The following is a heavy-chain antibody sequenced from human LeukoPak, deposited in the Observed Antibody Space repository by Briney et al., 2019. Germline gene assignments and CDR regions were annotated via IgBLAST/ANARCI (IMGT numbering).Heavy chain of an antibody. CDR1: GFTFSSYS. D-gene: IGHD4-17*01. V-gene: IGHV3-48*01. J-gene: IGHJ1*01. CDR2: ISSSSSTI. Sequence: GGSLRLSCAASGFTFSSYSMNWGRQAPGKGLEWVSYISSSSSTIYYADSVKGRFTIHRKNAKNSLYLQMNSLRAEDTAVYYCARDYGRYAAEYFQHWGQGTLVTVSS. CDR3: ARDYGRYAAEYFQH.